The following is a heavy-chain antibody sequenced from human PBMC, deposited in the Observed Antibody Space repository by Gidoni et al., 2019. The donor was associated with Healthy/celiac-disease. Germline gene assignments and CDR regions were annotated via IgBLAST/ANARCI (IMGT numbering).Heavy chain of an antibody. J-gene: IGHJ4*02. CDR3: ARVGNYYDSSGYYRQGVFDY. V-gene: IGHV4-39*07. D-gene: IGHD3-22*01. CDR2: IYYSGST. Sequence: QLQLQESGPGLVKPSETLSLTCTVSGGSIRSSSYYWGWIRQPPGKGLEWIGSIYYSGSTYYNPALKSRVTISVNTSKNQFSLKLSSVTAADTAVYYCARVGNYYDSSGYYRQGVFDYWGQGTLVTVSS. CDR1: GGSIRSSSYY.